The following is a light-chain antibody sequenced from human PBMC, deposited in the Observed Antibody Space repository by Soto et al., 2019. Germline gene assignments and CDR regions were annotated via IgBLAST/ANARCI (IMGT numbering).Light chain of an antibody. CDR2: AAS. Sequence: AVRVTQSAAAFFASASDRVTITCRAGQGISSDCAWYQQKPGKGHKLLIYAASTLQSGVASRFSGSGSGTDFTLTISCHQPEHDETDSCYVSYSTPQTFGQVIKVDIK. CDR1: QGISSD. J-gene: IGKJ1*01. V-gene: IGKV1-8*01. CDR3: YVSYSTPQT.